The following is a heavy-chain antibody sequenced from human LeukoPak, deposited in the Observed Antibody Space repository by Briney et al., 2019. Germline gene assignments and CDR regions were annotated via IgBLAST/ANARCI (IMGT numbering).Heavy chain of an antibody. D-gene: IGHD2-2*02. CDR2: IYNSRST. CDR3: AREIYPPPFDY. V-gene: IGHV4-61*02. CDR1: GRSLRRYSYY. Sequence: SQTLSLTCTVSGRSLRRYSYYWSWIRQPAGKGLEWIGRIYNSRSTNHNHSLKSRVTISVDTSKNQFYLKLSSVAAADTAVYYCAREIYPPPFDYWGQGTLVTVSS. J-gene: IGHJ4*02.